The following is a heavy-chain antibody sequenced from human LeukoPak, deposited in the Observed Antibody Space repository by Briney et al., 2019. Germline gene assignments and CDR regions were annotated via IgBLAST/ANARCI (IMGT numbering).Heavy chain of an antibody. D-gene: IGHD5-18*01. V-gene: IGHV3-21*01. J-gene: IGHJ5*02. Sequence: GGSLRLSCAASGFTFSSYSMNWVRQAPGKGLEWVSSISSSSSYIYYADSVKGRFTISRDNAKNSLYLQMNSPRAEDTAVYYCARGPPWIQLHNGPPGWFDPWGQGTLVTVSS. CDR3: ARGPPWIQLHNGPPGWFDP. CDR2: ISSSSSYI. CDR1: GFTFSSYS.